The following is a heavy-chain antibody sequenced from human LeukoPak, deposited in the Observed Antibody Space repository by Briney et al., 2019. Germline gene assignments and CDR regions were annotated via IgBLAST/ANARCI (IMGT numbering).Heavy chain of an antibody. CDR2: ITRYGNT. J-gene: IGHJ4*02. CDR3: ARGTVADFDY. V-gene: IGHV4-34*01. CDR1: GGSFSDYY. Sequence: PSETLSLTCAVYGGSFSDYYWSWIRQPPGKGLEWIGEITRYGNTNYNPSLKSRVTMSPDTSNNQFSLRLSPVTAADTAVYYCARGTVADFDYWGQGTLVTVSS. D-gene: IGHD4-23*01.